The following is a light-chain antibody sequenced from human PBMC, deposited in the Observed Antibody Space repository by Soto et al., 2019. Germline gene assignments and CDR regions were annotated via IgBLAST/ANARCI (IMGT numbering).Light chain of an antibody. CDR2: KAS. V-gene: IGKV1-5*03. CDR3: QQYNIYWK. CDR1: QSISSW. Sequence: DIQMTQSPSTLCASVGDRVTVTCRASQSISSWVAWYQQKPEKAPKLLIYKASSLESGVPSRFSGSGYGTEFTLTISSLQTDDFAPYYCQQYNIYWKFGKSTKVDI. J-gene: IGKJ1*01.